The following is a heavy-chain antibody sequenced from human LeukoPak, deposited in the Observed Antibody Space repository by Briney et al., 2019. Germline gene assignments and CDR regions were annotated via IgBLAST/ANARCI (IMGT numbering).Heavy chain of an antibody. Sequence: GASVKVSCKASGYTFTSYGISWVRQAPGQGLEWMGWISAYNGNTNYAQKLQGGVTMTTDTSTSTAYMELGSLTSDDTAVYFCVAVCFCDDASCRLRAGFDPGGRGTRVPVP. CDR1: GYTFTSYG. CDR2: ISAYNGNT. CDR3: VAVCFCDDASCRLRAGFDP. V-gene: IGHV1-18*01. J-gene: IGHJ5*02. D-gene: IGHD2-2*01.